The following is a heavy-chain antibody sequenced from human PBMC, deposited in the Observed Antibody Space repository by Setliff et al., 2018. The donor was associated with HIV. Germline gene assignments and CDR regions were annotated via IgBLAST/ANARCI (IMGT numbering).Heavy chain of an antibody. D-gene: IGHD3-22*01. CDR2: INHSGST. CDR1: GYLISGGFY. Sequence: SETLSLTCDVSGYLISGGFYWTWIRQPPGKGLEWIGEINHSGSTYYNPSLRSRVTISIDTSKNQFSLRLSSVTAADTAVYYCARDHKYYYDSSGLDYWGQGTLVTVSS. J-gene: IGHJ4*02. CDR3: ARDHKYYYDSSGLDY. V-gene: IGHV4-38-2*02.